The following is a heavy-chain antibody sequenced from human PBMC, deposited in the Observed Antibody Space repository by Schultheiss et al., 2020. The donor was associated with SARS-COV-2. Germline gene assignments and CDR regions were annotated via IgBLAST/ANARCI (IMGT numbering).Heavy chain of an antibody. V-gene: IGHV3-33*08. Sequence: GGSLRLSCAASGFTVSSNYMSWVRQAPGKGLEWVAVIWYDGSNKYYADSVKGRFTISRDNAKNTLYLQMNSLRAEDTAVYYCASLALAAAGTYAFDIWGQGTMVTVSS. D-gene: IGHD6-13*01. CDR1: GFTVSSNY. J-gene: IGHJ3*02. CDR3: ASLALAAAGTYAFDI. CDR2: IWYDGSNK.